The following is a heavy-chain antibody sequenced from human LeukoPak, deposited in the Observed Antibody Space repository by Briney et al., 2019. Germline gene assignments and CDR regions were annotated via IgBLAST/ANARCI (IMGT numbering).Heavy chain of an antibody. V-gene: IGHV3-48*04. CDR1: VFTFSSYG. D-gene: IGHD3-10*01. CDR3: ARGRGGLLWFGEFNS. Sequence: GGSLRLSCAASVFTFSSYGMTWVRPAPGKGLEWGSYISSSSSTIYYADSVKGRFTISRDNAKNSLSLQMNSQRAEDTAVYYCARGRGGLLWFGEFNSWGQGPLVTVSS. CDR2: ISSSSSTI. J-gene: IGHJ4*02.